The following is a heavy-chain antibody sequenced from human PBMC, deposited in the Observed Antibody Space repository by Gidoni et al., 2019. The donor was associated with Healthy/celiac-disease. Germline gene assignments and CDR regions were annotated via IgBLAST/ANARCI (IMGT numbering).Heavy chain of an antibody. V-gene: IGHV3-30*18. CDR3: AKVAGNGNDIDY. CDR2: ISYDGSNK. J-gene: IGHJ4*02. Sequence: QVQLVESGGGVVQPGRYLSLSCAASGFTFSSYGMHWVRQAPGKGLEWVAVISYDGSNKYYADSVKGRFTISRDNSKNTLYLQMNSLRAEDTAVYYCAKVAGNGNDIDYWGQGTLVTVSS. D-gene: IGHD1-1*01. CDR1: GFTFSSYG.